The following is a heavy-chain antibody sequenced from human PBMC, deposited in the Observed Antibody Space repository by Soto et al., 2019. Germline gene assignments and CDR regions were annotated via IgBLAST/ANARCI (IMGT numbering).Heavy chain of an antibody. Sequence: QVPQVQSGAEVKKPGASVTVSCKTSGYTPTNYDMGWVRQAPGQGLEWMGWISAYNGNRNSAQKPQGRLTMTTDTSTKTAYMELRSLRSDDTAVYYCARALYRSGTYYAFDNWGQGTLVTVSS. CDR3: ARALYRSGTYYAFDN. V-gene: IGHV1-18*01. CDR1: GYTPTNYD. D-gene: IGHD1-26*01. CDR2: ISAYNGNR. J-gene: IGHJ4*02.